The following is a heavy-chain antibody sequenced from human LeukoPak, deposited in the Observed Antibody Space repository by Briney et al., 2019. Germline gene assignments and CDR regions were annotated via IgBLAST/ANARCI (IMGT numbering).Heavy chain of an antibody. CDR3: ARQALNYYDSSGYPDY. CDR2: IIPIFGTA. D-gene: IGHD3-22*01. V-gene: IGHV1-69*13. CDR1: GGTFSSYT. Sequence: SVKVSCKASGGTFSSYTISWVRQAPGQGLEWMGGIIPIFGTANYAQKFQGRVTITADESTSTAYMELSSLRSEDTAVYYCARQALNYYDSSGYPDYWGQGTLVTVSS. J-gene: IGHJ4*02.